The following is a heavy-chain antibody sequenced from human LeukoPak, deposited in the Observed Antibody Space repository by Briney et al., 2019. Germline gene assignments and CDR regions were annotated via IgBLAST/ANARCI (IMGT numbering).Heavy chain of an antibody. Sequence: GGSLRLSCAASGVTFSSFDMNWVRQAPGKGLEWVSYISSSGSTIYYVDSVKGRFTISRDNAKNSLYLQMSSLRDEDTAVYYCARGYYYDSSGYYYEVDYWGQGTLVTVSS. V-gene: IGHV3-48*02. CDR2: ISSSGSTI. CDR1: GVTFSSFD. D-gene: IGHD3-22*01. J-gene: IGHJ4*02. CDR3: ARGYYYDSSGYYYEVDY.